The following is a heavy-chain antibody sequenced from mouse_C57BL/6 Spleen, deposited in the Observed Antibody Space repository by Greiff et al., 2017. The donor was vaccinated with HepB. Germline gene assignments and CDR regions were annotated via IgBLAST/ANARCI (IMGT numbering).Heavy chain of an antibody. V-gene: IGHV1-66*01. CDR1: GYSFTSYY. CDR2: IYPGSGNT. J-gene: IGHJ3*01. D-gene: IGHD2-2*01. Sequence: VQLQESGPELVKPGASVKISCKASGYSFTSYYIHWVKQRPGQGLEWIGWIYPGSGNTKYNEKFKGKATLTVDTSSSTAYMQFSSLTSEDSAVYFCARKEYGYDEWAYWGQGTLVTVSA. CDR3: ARKEYGYDEWAY.